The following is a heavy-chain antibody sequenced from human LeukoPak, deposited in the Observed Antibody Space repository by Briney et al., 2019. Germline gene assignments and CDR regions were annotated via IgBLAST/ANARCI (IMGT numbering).Heavy chain of an antibody. D-gene: IGHD5-12*01. V-gene: IGHV4-30-2*01. CDR1: GGSISSYS. CDR2: IYHSGST. J-gene: IGHJ6*02. Sequence: SETLSLTCTVSGGSISSYSRSWIRQPPGKGLEWIGYIYHSGSTYYNPSLKSRVTISVDRSKNQYSLKLSSVTAADTAVYYCARGGGTSGLDGMDVWGQGTTVTVSS. CDR3: ARGGGTSGLDGMDV.